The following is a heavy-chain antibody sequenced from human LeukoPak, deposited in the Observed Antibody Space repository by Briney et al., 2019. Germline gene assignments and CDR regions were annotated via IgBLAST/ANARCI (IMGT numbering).Heavy chain of an antibody. CDR1: GFTFSSYA. D-gene: IGHD4-23*01. J-gene: IGHJ6*02. V-gene: IGHV3-23*01. Sequence: SGGSLRLSCAASGFTFSSYAMSWVRQAPGKGLEWVSAISGSGGSTYYADSVKGRFTISRDNSKNTLYLQMNSLRAEDTAVYYCAKDRDYGGNSVYYYGMDVWGQGTTVTVSS. CDR2: ISGSGGST. CDR3: AKDRDYGGNSVYYYGMDV.